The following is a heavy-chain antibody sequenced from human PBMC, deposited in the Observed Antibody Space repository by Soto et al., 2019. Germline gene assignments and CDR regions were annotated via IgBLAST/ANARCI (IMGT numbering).Heavy chain of an antibody. CDR1: GGSISSSGYY. CDR3: ATYGSGGYYYFDF. CDR2: IYHSGST. Sequence: PSETLSLTCTVSGGSISSSGYYWGWIRQPPGKGLEWIGSIYHSGSTYYNPSLKSRVSISVDPSKDQFSLNLRSVAAADTAAYYCATYGSGGYYYFDFWGQGALVTVSS. V-gene: IGHV4-39*01. D-gene: IGHD3-10*01. J-gene: IGHJ4*02.